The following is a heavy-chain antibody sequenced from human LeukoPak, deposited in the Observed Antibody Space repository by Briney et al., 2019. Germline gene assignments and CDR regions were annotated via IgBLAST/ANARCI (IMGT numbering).Heavy chain of an antibody. D-gene: IGHD6-13*01. V-gene: IGHV4-59*01. CDR1: GGSISSYY. CDR3: ARKHPGSWYGLNWFDP. CDR2: IYYSGST. J-gene: IGHJ5*02. Sequence: SETLSLTCTLSGGSISSYYWSWIRQPPGKGLVWIGYIYYSGSTNYNPSLKSRVTISVDTSKNQFSLKLSSVTAADTAVYYCARKHPGSWYGLNWFDPWGQGTLVTVSS.